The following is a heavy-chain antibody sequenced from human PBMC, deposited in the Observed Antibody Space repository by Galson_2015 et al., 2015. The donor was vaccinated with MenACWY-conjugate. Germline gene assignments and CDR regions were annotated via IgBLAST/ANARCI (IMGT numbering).Heavy chain of an antibody. V-gene: IGHV3-23*01. CDR3: AKDRGNSCLLVRFDP. J-gene: IGHJ5*02. CDR1: GFTFSSHA. D-gene: IGHD4-23*01. Sequence: SLRLSCAASGFTFSSHAMNWVRQAPGKGLEWVSGISGSGDRTDYADSVMGRFTVSRDNSKNTLYLQVNSLRAEDTAVYYCAKDRGNSCLLVRFDPWGQGTLVTVSS. CDR2: ISGSGDRT.